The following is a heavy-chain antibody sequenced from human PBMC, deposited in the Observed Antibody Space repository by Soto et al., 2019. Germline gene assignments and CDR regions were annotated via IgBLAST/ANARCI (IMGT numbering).Heavy chain of an antibody. D-gene: IGHD4-17*01. V-gene: IGHV3-15*07. CDR1: GFTFSNAW. J-gene: IGHJ6*02. CDR3: TTVVPTVTTAPSYSYSGMDV. CDR2: IKSKTDGGTT. Sequence: PGGSLRLSCAASGFTFSNAWMNWVRQAPGKGLEWVGRIKSKTDGGTTDYAAPVKGRFTISRDDSKNTLYLQMNSLKTEDTAVYYCTTVVPTVTTAPSYSYSGMDVWGQGTTVTVSS.